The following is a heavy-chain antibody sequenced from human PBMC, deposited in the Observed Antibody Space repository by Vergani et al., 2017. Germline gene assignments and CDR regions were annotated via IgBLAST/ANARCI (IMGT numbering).Heavy chain of an antibody. J-gene: IGHJ6*02. CDR1: GFTFSSYG. CDR2: IHYDATNE. V-gene: IGHV3-30*02. CDR3: AKDLAPGYSHGYNGMDV. D-gene: IGHD5-18*01. Sequence: QVQLVESGGGVVQPGGSRRLSCAASGFTFSSYGMHWVRQVPGKGLEWLAYIHYDATNENYADSVKGRFTVSRDSSKNTLFLHMNSLKAEDTAVYYCAKDLAPGYSHGYNGMDVWGQGTTVTVSS.